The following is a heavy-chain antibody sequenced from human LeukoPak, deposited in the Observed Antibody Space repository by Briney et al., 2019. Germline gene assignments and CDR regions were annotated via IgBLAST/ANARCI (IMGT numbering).Heavy chain of an antibody. CDR3: ARGVAGEPYYFDY. CDR2: ITVYNGNT. Sequence: GASVKVSCKASGYTFTSYGISWVRQAPGQGLECMGCITVYNGNTNYAQNLQGRVTMTTDTSTSTPHTDMRSLTSHDTAVYFCARGVAGEPYYFDYWGQGTLVTVSS. CDR1: GYTFTSYG. D-gene: IGHD3-10*01. J-gene: IGHJ4*02. V-gene: IGHV1-18*01.